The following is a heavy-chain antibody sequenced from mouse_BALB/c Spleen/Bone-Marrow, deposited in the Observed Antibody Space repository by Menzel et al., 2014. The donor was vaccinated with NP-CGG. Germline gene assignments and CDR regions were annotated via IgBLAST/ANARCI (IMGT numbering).Heavy chain of an antibody. CDR1: GFTFTDYY. V-gene: IGHV7-3*02. Sequence: EVKLVESGGGLVQPGSSLRLSCATSGFTFTDYYMSWVRQPPGKALEWLGFIRNKANGYTTEYSASVKGRFTISRDNSQSILYLQMNTLRAEDSATYYCARDGXXXGSXLFAYWGQGTLVTVSA. CDR2: IRNKANGYTT. J-gene: IGHJ3*01. CDR3: ARDGXXXGSXLFAY. D-gene: IGHD1-1*01.